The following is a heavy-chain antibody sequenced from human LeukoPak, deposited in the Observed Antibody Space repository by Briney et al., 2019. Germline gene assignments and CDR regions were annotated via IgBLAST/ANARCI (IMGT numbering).Heavy chain of an antibody. CDR1: GFTVSSNY. D-gene: IGHD5-18*01. V-gene: IGHV3-21*01. Sequence: GGSLRLSCAASGFTVSSNYMSWVRQAPGKGLEWVSSISSSSSYIYYADSVKGRFTISRDNAKNSLYLQMNSLRAEDTAVYYCAISPVDTAMVTEAWGQGTLVTVS. CDR3: AISPVDTAMVTEA. CDR2: ISSSSSYI. J-gene: IGHJ5*02.